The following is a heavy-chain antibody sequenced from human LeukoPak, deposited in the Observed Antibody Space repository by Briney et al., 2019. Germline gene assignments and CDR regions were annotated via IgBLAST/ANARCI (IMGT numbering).Heavy chain of an antibody. CDR1: AFTFSSYG. V-gene: IGHV3-33*01. CDR3: SREMYYYASSSYDPPYFCDY. Sequence: GRSLRLSCAASAFTFSSYGMHWVRQAPGKGREWVVVVWSDGSNNYYAESVKGRFTIARDNSKNTLYLQMNSLRAEDTAVYYCSREMYYYASSSYDPPYFCDYWGQGTLVTVSS. D-gene: IGHD3-22*01. J-gene: IGHJ4*02. CDR2: VWSDGSNN.